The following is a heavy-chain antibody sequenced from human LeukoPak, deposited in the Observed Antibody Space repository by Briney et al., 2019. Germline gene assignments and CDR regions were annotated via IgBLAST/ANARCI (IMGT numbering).Heavy chain of an antibody. CDR3: AKDTPLAAAGHYYYYMDV. CDR2: IRGDGGST. Sequence: GRSLRLSCAASGFTFDDYAMQWVRQAPGKGLEWVSLIRGDGGSTYYADFVKGRFTISRDNSKNSLYLQMNSLRTEDTALYYCAKDTPLAAAGHYYYYMDVWGKGTTVTVSS. CDR1: GFTFDDYA. V-gene: IGHV3-43*02. J-gene: IGHJ6*03. D-gene: IGHD6-13*01.